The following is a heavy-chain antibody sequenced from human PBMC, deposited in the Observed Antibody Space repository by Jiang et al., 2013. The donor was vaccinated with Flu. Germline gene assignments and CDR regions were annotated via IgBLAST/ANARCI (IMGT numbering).Heavy chain of an antibody. D-gene: IGHD4-17*01. V-gene: IGHV3-30-3*01. CDR1: GFTFSSYA. Sequence: VQLLESGGGVVQPGRSLRLSCAASGFTFSSYAMHWVRQAPGKGLEWVAVISYDGSNKYYADSVKGRFTISRDNSKNTLYLQMNSLRAEDTAVYYCARALGVTKGYYYYGMDVWGQGTTV. J-gene: IGHJ6*02. CDR2: ISYDGSNK. CDR3: ARALGVTKGYYYYGMDV.